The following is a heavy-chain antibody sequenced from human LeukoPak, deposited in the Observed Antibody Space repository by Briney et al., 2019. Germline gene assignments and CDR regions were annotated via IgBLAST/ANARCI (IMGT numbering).Heavy chain of an antibody. CDR3: ARVDLRAAYFDY. J-gene: IGHJ4*02. Sequence: PSETLSLTCTVSGGSISSYYWSWIRQPAGKGLEWIGRIYTSGSTGYNPSLKSRVTMSVDTSKNQFSLKLSSVTAADTAVNYCARVDLRAAYFDYWGQGTLVTVSS. V-gene: IGHV4-4*07. CDR1: GGSISSYY. D-gene: IGHD2-15*01. CDR2: IYTSGST.